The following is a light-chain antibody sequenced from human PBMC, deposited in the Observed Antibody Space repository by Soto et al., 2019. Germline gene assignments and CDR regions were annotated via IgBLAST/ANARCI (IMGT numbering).Light chain of an antibody. V-gene: IGLV4-60*02. CDR1: SGHSSYI. J-gene: IGLJ1*01. CDR3: ETWDSNTRV. Sequence: QSVLTQSSSASASLGSSVKLTCTLSSGHSSYIIAWHQQQPGKAPRYLMKLEGSGSYNKGSGVPDRFSGSSSGADRYLTISNLRCEDEADYYCETWDSNTRVFGTGTKLTVL. CDR2: LEGSGSY.